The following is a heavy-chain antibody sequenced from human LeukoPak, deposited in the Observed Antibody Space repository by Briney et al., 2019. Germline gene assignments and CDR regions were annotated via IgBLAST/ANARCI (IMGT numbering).Heavy chain of an antibody. V-gene: IGHV4-31*03. Sequence: SETLSLTCTVSGGSISSGGYYWSWIRQHPGKGLEWIGLIYYSGSTYYNPSLKSRVTISIDTSKNQFSLKLSAVTAADTAVYYCARGTGGAAAADFDPWGQGTLVTVSS. CDR2: IYYSGST. J-gene: IGHJ5*02. CDR3: ARGTGGAAAADFDP. CDR1: GGSISSGGYY. D-gene: IGHD6-13*01.